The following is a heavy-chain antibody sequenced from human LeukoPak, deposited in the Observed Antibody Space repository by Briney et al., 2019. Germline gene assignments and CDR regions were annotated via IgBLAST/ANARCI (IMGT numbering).Heavy chain of an antibody. CDR3: ARDPAVLEWLPTDIGIDY. V-gene: IGHV1-46*01. J-gene: IGHJ4*02. Sequence: GASVKVSCKASGYTFTSYYMHWVRQAPGQGLEWVGIINPSGGITSYAQKFQGRVTMTRDTSTSTVYVELSSLRSEDTAVYYCARDPAVLEWLPTDIGIDYWGQGTLVTVSS. CDR1: GYTFTSYY. D-gene: IGHD3-3*01. CDR2: INPSGGIT.